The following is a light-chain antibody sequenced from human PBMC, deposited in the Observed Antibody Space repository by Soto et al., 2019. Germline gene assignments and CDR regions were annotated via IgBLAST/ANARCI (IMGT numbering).Light chain of an antibody. CDR2: DVS. J-gene: IGLJ2*01. Sequence: QSALTQPASVSGSPEQSITISCTGTSSDVGGYNYVSWYQQHPGKAPKLMIYDVSNRPSGVSNRFSGSKSGNTASLTISGLQAEDEADYYCSSYTSSSTTVFGGGTKLTVL. CDR3: SSYTSSSTTV. V-gene: IGLV2-14*01. CDR1: SSDVGGYNY.